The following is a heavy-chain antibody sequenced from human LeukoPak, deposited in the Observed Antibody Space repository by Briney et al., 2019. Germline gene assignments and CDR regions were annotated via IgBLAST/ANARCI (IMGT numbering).Heavy chain of an antibody. D-gene: IGHD2-15*01. J-gene: IGHJ1*01. V-gene: IGHV4-34*01. CDR3: ARRLLGYYSGGSCYSGYFQH. Sequence: SETLSLTCAVYGGSFSGYYWSWIRQPPGKGLEWIGEINHSGSTNYNPSLKSRVTISVDTSKNQFSLKLSSVTAADTAVYYCARRLLGYYSGGSCYSGYFQHWGQGTLVTVSS. CDR1: GGSFSGYY. CDR2: INHSGST.